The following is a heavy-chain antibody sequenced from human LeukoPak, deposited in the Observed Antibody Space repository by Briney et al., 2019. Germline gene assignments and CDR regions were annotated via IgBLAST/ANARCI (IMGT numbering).Heavy chain of an antibody. D-gene: IGHD4-17*01. V-gene: IGHV3-21*01. Sequence: WVXSISSSSSYIYYADSVKGRFTISRDNAKNSLYLQMNSLRAEDTAVYYCARVMTTVTNGWFDPWGQGTLVTVSS. CDR3: ARVMTTVTNGWFDP. CDR2: ISSSSSYI. J-gene: IGHJ5*02.